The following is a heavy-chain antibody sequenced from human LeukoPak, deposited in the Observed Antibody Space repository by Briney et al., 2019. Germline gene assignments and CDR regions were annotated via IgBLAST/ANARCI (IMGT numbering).Heavy chain of an antibody. D-gene: IGHD6-19*01. CDR3: AKDNRRHYTSGPNPDSLH. CDR1: GFIFNNYA. J-gene: IGHJ4*02. Sequence: GGSLRLSCTGSGFIFNNYAMHWVRQPPGKGLEWVSGISWNSGSIDYADSVKGRFTISRDNAKNSLYLQMNSLRVEDTAFYYCAKDNRRHYTSGPNPDSLHWGQGALVTVSS. CDR2: ISWNSGSI. V-gene: IGHV3-9*01.